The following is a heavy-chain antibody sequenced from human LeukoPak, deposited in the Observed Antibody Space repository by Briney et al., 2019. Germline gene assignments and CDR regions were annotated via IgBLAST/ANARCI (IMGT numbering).Heavy chain of an antibody. CDR3: ARVSSGSYFGYYYYYMDV. Sequence: GGSLRLSCATSGFTFSNYWMHWVRQAPGKGLVWVSRINSDGSSTSYADSVKGRFTISRDNAKNTLYLQMNSLRAEDTAVYYCARVSSGSYFGYYYYYMDVWGKGTSVTVSS. D-gene: IGHD1-26*01. CDR1: GFTFSNYW. V-gene: IGHV3-74*01. J-gene: IGHJ6*03. CDR2: INSDGSST.